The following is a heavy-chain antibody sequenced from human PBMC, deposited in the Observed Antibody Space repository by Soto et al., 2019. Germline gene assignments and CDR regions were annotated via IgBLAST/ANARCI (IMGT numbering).Heavy chain of an antibody. J-gene: IGHJ4*02. CDR3: ARGRVYGYPYYFDY. V-gene: IGHV3-30*03. CDR1: GFTFSSYG. CDR2: ISYDGSNK. D-gene: IGHD5-18*01. Sequence: GGSLRLSCAASGFTFSSYGMHWVRQAPGKGLEWVAVISYDGSNKYYADSVKGRFTISRDNSKNTLYLQMNSLRAEDTAVYYCARGRVYGYPYYFDYWGQGTLVTVSS.